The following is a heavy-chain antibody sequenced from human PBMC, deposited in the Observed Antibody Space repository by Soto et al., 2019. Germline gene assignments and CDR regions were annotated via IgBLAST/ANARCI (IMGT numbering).Heavy chain of an antibody. Sequence: HGESLKISCKGSGYFFTNYWIGWVRQMPGKGLEWMGIIYPGDSDTRYSPPFQGQVTISVDKSISTVYLQWSSLKASDTAMYYCARPAGLLVWFGEFWGQGTLVTVSS. V-gene: IGHV5-51*01. D-gene: IGHD3-10*01. CDR3: ARPAGLLVWFGEF. CDR2: IYPGDSDT. CDR1: GYFFTNYW. J-gene: IGHJ4*02.